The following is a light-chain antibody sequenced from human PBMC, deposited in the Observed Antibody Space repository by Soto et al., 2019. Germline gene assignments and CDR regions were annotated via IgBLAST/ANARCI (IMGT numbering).Light chain of an antibody. CDR1: QNINNY. CDR2: GAS. Sequence: EIQMTQSPSYMSTSVGDRITITCRTSQNINNYLNWYQQKPGKAPKLLIYGASSLQTGVPSRFSGSGSGTDFTLTISSLQPEDFATYYCQQSSSPLWGTCGQGTKVDIK. J-gene: IGKJ1*01. V-gene: IGKV1-39*01. CDR3: QQSSSPLWGT.